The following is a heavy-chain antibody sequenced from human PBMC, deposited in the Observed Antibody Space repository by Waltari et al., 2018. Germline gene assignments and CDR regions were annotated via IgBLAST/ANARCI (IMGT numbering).Heavy chain of an antibody. J-gene: IGHJ4*02. CDR2: IYHSGST. CDR3: VAAAGGWGYY. V-gene: IGHV4-4*02. D-gene: IGHD6-13*01. CDR1: GGSISSSNW. Sequence: QVQLQESGPGLVKPSGTLSLTCAVSGGSISSSNWWSWVRQPPGKGLEWMGEIYHSGSTNCHPYLKSRVTISVDKSQNQFSLKRSSVTAADTAVYYCVAAAGGWGYYWGQGTLVTVSS.